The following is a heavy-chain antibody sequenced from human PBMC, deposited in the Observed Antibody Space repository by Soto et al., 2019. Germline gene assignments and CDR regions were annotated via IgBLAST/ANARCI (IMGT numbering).Heavy chain of an antibody. J-gene: IGHJ4*02. V-gene: IGHV4-31*03. CDR3: ARDFPPGYSSG. CDR2: IYYSGST. Sequence: SETLSLTCTVSGGSISSGGYYWSWLRQHPGKGLEWIGYIYYSGSTYYDPALKSRVTISVDTSKNQFSLKLSSVTAAVSAVDYCARDFPPGYSSGWGQGTLVTVSS. CDR1: GGSISSGGYY. D-gene: IGHD6-19*01.